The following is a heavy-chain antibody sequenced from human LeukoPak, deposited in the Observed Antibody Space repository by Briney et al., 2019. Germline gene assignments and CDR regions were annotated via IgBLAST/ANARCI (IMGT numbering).Heavy chain of an antibody. V-gene: IGHV4-34*01. CDR1: GGXFSGYY. CDR2: INHSGST. Sequence: SETLSLTCAVYGGXFSGYYCSWIRQPPGKGLEWIGEINHSGSTNYNPSLKSRVTISINTSKNQFSLKLSSVTAADTAVYYCARADSGYDSDWFDPWGQGTLVTVSS. J-gene: IGHJ5*02. CDR3: ARADSGYDSDWFDP. D-gene: IGHD5-12*01.